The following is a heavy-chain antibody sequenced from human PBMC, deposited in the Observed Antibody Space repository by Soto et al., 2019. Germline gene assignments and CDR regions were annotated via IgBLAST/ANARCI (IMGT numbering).Heavy chain of an antibody. J-gene: IGHJ4*02. CDR1: GYTFTSYA. V-gene: IGHV1-3*01. CDR2: INAGNGNT. Sequence: GASVKVSCKASGYTFTSYAMHWVRQAPGQRLEWMGWINAGNGNTKYSQKFQGRVTITRDTSASTAYMELSSLRSEDTAVYYCARAEWFGEFHYYFDYWGQGTLVTV. D-gene: IGHD3-10*01. CDR3: ARAEWFGEFHYYFDY.